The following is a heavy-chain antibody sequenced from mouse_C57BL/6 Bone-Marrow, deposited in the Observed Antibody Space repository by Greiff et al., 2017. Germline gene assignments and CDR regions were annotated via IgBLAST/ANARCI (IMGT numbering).Heavy chain of an antibody. J-gene: IGHJ1*03. V-gene: IGHV5-15*01. D-gene: IGHD1-1*01. CDR1: GFTFSDYG. CDR3: ARHHYYGSSHWYFDV. CDR2: ISNLAYSI. Sequence: DVKLVESGGGLVQPGGSLKLSCAASGFTFSDYGMAWVRQAPRKGPEWVAFISNLAYSIYYADTVTGRFTISRENAKNTLYLEMSSLRSEDTAMYYCARHHYYGSSHWYFDVWGTGTTVTVSS.